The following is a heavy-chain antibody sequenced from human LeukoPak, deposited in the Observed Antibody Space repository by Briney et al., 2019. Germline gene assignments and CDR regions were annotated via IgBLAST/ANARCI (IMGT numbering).Heavy chain of an antibody. Sequence: SETLSLTCTVSGGSICTYYWSWIRQPPGKGLEWIGYIYYSGSTNYNPSLKSRVTISVDTSKNQFSLKLSSVTAADTAVYYCARDASGDGYNLGYWGQGTLVTVSS. CDR2: IYYSGST. CDR3: ARDASGDGYNLGY. D-gene: IGHD5-24*01. J-gene: IGHJ4*02. CDR1: GGSICTYY. V-gene: IGHV4-59*01.